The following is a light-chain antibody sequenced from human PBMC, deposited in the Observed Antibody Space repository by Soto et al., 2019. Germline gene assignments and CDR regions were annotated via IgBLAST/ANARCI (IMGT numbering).Light chain of an antibody. V-gene: IGKV1-5*03. CDR3: QHYKSYSEA. J-gene: IGKJ1*01. CDR2: KAS. CDR1: QTISSW. Sequence: DIQMTQSPSTLSGSVGDRVTITCRASQTISSWLAWYQQKPGKAPKLLIYKASTLKSGVPSRFSGSGSGTEFTLSISSLQPDDFATYYCQHYKSYSEAFGQWTKVEL.